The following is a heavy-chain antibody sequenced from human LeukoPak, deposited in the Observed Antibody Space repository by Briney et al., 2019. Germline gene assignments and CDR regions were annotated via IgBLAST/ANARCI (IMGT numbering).Heavy chain of an antibody. J-gene: IGHJ3*02. CDR2: IASDGTHT. D-gene: IGHD2-21*01. CDR3: ARERQDTVLHSGAFDI. V-gene: IGHV3-30*04. Sequence: GRSLRLSCAASGFTFSAYFMHWVRQAPGKGLEWVADIASDGTHTFYAESVKGRFTISTDNSKNTLYLQMNSLRAEDTAVYFCARERQDTVLHSGAFDIWGQGAMVTVSS. CDR1: GFTFSAYF.